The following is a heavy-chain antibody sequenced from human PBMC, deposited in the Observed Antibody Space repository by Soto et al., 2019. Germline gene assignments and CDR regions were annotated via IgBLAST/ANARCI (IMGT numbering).Heavy chain of an antibody. Sequence: EVQLVQSGAEVKKPGESLRISCQGFGYSFAIHWIAWVRQMPGKGLEWMGSIYPGASDTRYSPSFQGQVTISVDKSTNTAYLQLTSLKASDTAIYYCARRIGSMAGHAADWFDPWGQGTLVTVSS. CDR1: GYSFAIHW. D-gene: IGHD3-10*01. CDR2: IYPGASDT. J-gene: IGHJ5*02. CDR3: ARRIGSMAGHAADWFDP. V-gene: IGHV5-51*01.